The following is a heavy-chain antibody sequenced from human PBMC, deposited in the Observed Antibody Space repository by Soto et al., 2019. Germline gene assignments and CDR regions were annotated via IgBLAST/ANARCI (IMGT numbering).Heavy chain of an antibody. CDR3: ARSFPRFTAPDS. CDR1: GFIFSNYE. V-gene: IGHV3-48*03. D-gene: IGHD2-21*02. Sequence: EVQLVESGGGLVQPGGSLRLSCAASGFIFSNYEMNWVRQAPGKGLQWVSFISPTGNKIYYGESAKGRFTISRDNAKNSVFLQMNSLTAEDTAVYFCARSFPRFTAPDSWGQGTLVTVAS. CDR2: ISPTGNKI. J-gene: IGHJ5*01.